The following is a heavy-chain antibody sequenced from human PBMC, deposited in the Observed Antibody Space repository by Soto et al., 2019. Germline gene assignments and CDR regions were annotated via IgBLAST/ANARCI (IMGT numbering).Heavy chain of an antibody. CDR2: ISYDGSNK. J-gene: IGHJ6*02. Sequence: QVQLVESGGGVVQPGRSLRLSCAASGFTFSSYAMHWVRQAPGKGLEWVAVISYDGSNKYYADSVKGRFTISRDNSKNTLYLQMNSLRAGDTAVYYCARDRGPPYCSSTSCYFPGSYYYYGMDVWGQGTTVTVSS. CDR1: GFTFSSYA. D-gene: IGHD2-2*01. CDR3: ARDRGPPYCSSTSCYFPGSYYYYGMDV. V-gene: IGHV3-30-3*01.